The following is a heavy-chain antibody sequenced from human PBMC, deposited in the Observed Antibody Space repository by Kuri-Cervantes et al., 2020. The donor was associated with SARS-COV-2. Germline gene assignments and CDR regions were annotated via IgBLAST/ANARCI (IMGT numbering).Heavy chain of an antibody. V-gene: IGHV3-9*01. CDR3: ARVAGFGRHHDY. D-gene: IGHD3-10*01. CDR1: GFTFDDYV. J-gene: IGHJ4*02. CDR2: ISWNSGSI. Sequence: SLKISCAASGFTFDDYVMHWVRQAPGKGLEWVSGISWNSGSIGYADSVKGRFTISRDNAKNSLYLQMNSLRAEDTAVYYCARVAGFGRHHDYWGQGTLVTVSS.